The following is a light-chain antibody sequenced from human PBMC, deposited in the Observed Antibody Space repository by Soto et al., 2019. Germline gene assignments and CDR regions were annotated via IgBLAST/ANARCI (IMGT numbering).Light chain of an antibody. V-gene: IGLV7-43*01. CDR3: LLYYGGAGV. J-gene: IGLJ1*01. CDR1: TGAVTSGNF. CDR2: SID. Sequence: QTVDSHEPSVTVSPGETVTLTCAPTTGAVTSGNFPSWFQQKPGQPPRALIYSIDSKHSWTPARFSGSLLEGKAGLTLSGAQPEDEAEYYCLLYYGGAGVFGTGTKVTVL.